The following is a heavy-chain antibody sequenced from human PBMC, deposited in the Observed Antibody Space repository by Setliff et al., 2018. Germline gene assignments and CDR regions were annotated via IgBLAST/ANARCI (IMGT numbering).Heavy chain of an antibody. CDR1: GFSFSTYT. D-gene: IGHD4-17*01. J-gene: IGHJ5*02. V-gene: IGHV3-30*01. CDR3: ARDSYGDNLPYNWFAP. CDR2: SADGANE. Sequence: PGGSLRLSCVASGFSFSTYTVHWVRQAPGKGLEWISADGANEYYADSVKGRFTISRDKSTGTAYMELNSLRSEDTAIYYCARDSYGDNLPYNWFAPWGQGTLVTVSS.